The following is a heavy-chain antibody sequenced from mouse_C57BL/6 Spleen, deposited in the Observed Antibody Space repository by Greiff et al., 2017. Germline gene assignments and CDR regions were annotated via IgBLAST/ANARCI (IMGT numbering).Heavy chain of an antibody. J-gene: IGHJ2*01. CDR2: IRNKANGYTT. Sequence: EVQRVESGGGLVQPGGSLSLSCAASGFTFTDYYMSWVRQPPGKALEWLGFIRNKANGYTTEYSASVKGRFTISRDNSQSILYLQMNALRAEDSATYYCARSYYSASSLDNWGQGTTLTVSS. CDR1: GFTFTDYY. CDR3: ARSYYSASSLDN. D-gene: IGHD1-1*01. V-gene: IGHV7-3*01.